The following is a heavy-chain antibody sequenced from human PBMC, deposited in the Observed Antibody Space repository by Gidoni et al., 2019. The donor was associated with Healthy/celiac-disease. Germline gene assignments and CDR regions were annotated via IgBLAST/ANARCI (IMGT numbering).Heavy chain of an antibody. CDR1: GGSISSYY. D-gene: IGHD6-19*01. CDR3: ARRGAVAGIVNYYYYYGMDV. CDR2: IYYSWIT. J-gene: IGHJ6*02. V-gene: IGHV4-59*08. Sequence: QVQLQESGPGLVKPSETLSLTCTVPGGSISSYYWSWIRQPPGKGLEWIGYIYYSWITNYNPSLKSRVTISVDTSKNQFSLKLSSVTAADTAVYYCARRGAVAGIVNYYYYYGMDVWGQGTTVTVSS.